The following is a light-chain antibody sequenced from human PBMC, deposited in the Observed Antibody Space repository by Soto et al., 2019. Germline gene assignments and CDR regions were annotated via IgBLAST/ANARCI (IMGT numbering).Light chain of an antibody. CDR3: CSYAGSYTEV. V-gene: IGLV2-11*01. CDR1: SSDVGGYSY. J-gene: IGLJ2*01. Sequence: QAVVTQPRSVSGSPGQSVTISCTGTSSDVGGYSYVSWYQHHPGKAPKLMIYDVTKRPSGVPDRFSGSKSGNTASLTISGLQAEDEADYYCCSYAGSYTEVFGGGTKLTVL. CDR2: DVT.